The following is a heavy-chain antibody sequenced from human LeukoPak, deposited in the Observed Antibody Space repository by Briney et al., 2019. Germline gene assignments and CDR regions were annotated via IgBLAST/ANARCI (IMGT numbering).Heavy chain of an antibody. J-gene: IGHJ4*02. Sequence: SGPALVKPTQTLTLTRTFSGFSLSTSGMRVSWIRQPPGKPLEWLARIDWDDDKFYSTSLKTRLTISKDTSKNQVVLTMTNMDPVDTATYYCARTEYGSGYDYWGQGTLVTVSS. CDR1: GFSLSTSGMR. V-gene: IGHV2-70*04. D-gene: IGHD3-10*01. CDR2: IDWDDDK. CDR3: ARTEYGSGYDY.